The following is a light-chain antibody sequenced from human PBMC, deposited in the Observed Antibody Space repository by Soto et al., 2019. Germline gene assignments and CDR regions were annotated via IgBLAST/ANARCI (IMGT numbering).Light chain of an antibody. CDR1: QSLVDSDGNTY. CDR3: MQGTHWPLT. V-gene: IGKV2-30*01. Sequence: DVVLTQSPLSLPVTLGQPASISCRSSQSLVDSDGNTYLNWFHQRPGQSPRRLIYKVSNRDSGVQDRFGGSGSGKNYTLKISRKEAEDVRVYYFMQGTHWPLTCGPGTKVDIK. J-gene: IGKJ3*01. CDR2: KVS.